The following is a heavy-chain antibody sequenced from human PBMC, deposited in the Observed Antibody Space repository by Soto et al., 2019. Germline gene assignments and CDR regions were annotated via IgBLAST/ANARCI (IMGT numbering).Heavy chain of an antibody. Sequence: ASVKVSCKASRYTFTSYYMHWVRQAPGQGLEWMGIINPSGGSTSYAQKFQGRVTMTRDTSTSTVYMELSSLRSEDTAVYYCARGVRSSPVRETWIQLWPYYYYYYGMDVWGQGTTVTVSS. CDR2: INPSGGST. CDR3: ARGVRSSPVRETWIQLWPYYYYYYGMDV. D-gene: IGHD5-18*01. CDR1: RYTFTSYY. V-gene: IGHV1-46*01. J-gene: IGHJ6*02.